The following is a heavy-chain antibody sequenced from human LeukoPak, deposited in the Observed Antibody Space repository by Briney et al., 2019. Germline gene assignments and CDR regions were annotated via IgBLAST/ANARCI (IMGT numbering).Heavy chain of an antibody. Sequence: GGSLRLSCAASGFTFSSYPIQWVRQTPGKGLEWVAVISYDGSNKYCADSVKGRFTISRDNSKNTLYLEMNTLRAEDTAVYYCARGPPGYDILTGYAHWGQGTLVTVSS. J-gene: IGHJ4*02. V-gene: IGHV3-30-3*01. D-gene: IGHD3-9*01. CDR2: ISYDGSNK. CDR1: GFTFSSYP. CDR3: ARGPPGYDILTGYAH.